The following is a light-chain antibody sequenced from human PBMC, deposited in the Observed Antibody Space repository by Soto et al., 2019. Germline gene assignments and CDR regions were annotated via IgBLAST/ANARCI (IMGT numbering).Light chain of an antibody. CDR1: QSVSSY. J-gene: IGKJ1*01. CDR2: DAS. V-gene: IGKV3-11*01. Sequence: EIVLTQSPATLSLSPGERATLSCRASQSVSSYLAWYQQNPGQAPRLLISDASNRATGIPARFSGSGSGTDFTLTISSLEPEDFAVYSCQQRSNWPPTFGQGTKVEIK. CDR3: QQRSNWPPT.